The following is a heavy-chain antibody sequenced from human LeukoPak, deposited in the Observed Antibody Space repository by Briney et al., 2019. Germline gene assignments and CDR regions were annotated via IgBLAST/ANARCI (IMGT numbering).Heavy chain of an antibody. CDR3: ARDSTTADI. CDR2: IYTSGST. Sequence: PSETLSLTCTVSGGSISSGSYYWSWIRQPAGKGLEWIGRIYTSGSTNYNPSLKSRVTISVDTSKNQFSLKLSSVTAADTAVYYCARDSTTADIWGQGTMVTVSS. CDR1: GGSISSGSYY. J-gene: IGHJ3*02. V-gene: IGHV4-61*02. D-gene: IGHD1-1*01.